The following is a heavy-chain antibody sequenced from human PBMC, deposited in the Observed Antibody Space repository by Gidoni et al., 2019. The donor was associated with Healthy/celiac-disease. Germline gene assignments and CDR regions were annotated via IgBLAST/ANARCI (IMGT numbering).Heavy chain of an antibody. CDR1: GFTFSNAW. Sequence: EVQLVESGGGLVKPGGSLRLSCAASGFTFSNAWMSWVRQAQGKGLEWVGRIKSKTDGGTTDYAAPVKGRFTISRDDSKNTLYLQMNSLKTEDTAVYYCTTGEIVVVPGNYGMDVWGQGTTVTVSS. CDR2: IKSKTDGGTT. J-gene: IGHJ6*02. CDR3: TTGEIVVVPGNYGMDV. V-gene: IGHV3-15*01. D-gene: IGHD2-2*01.